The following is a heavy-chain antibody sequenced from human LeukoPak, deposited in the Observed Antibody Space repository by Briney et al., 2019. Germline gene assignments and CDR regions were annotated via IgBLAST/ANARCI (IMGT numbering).Heavy chain of an antibody. D-gene: IGHD6-13*01. Sequence: ASVKVSCKASGYTFTSYDINWVRQATGQGLEWMGWMNPNSGNTGYAQKVQGRVTMTRNTSISTAYMELSSLRSEDTAVYYCARGSLRQQLVPGYWGQGTLVTVSS. V-gene: IGHV1-8*01. J-gene: IGHJ4*02. CDR3: ARGSLRQQLVPGY. CDR1: GYTFTSYD. CDR2: MNPNSGNT.